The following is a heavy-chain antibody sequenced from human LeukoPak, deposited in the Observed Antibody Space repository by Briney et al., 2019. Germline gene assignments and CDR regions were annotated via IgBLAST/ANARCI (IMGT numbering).Heavy chain of an antibody. J-gene: IGHJ4*02. CDR2: INAGNGNT. CDR3: ARVPGLERAAAISIAAAGNRSYYFDY. D-gene: IGHD6-13*01. CDR1: GYTFTSYA. V-gene: IGHV1-3*01. Sequence: ASVKVSCKASGYTFTSYAMHWVRQAPGQRLEWMGWINAGNGNTKYSQKFQGRVTITRDTSASTAYMEQSSLRSEDTAVYYCARVPGLERAAAISIAAAGNRSYYFDYWGQGTLVTVSS.